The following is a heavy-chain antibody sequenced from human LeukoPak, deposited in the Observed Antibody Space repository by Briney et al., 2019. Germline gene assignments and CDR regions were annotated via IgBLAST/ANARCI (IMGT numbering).Heavy chain of an antibody. V-gene: IGHV3-48*03. Sequence: GGSLRLSCAASGFTFSSYEMNWVRQAPGKGLEWVSYISSCGSTIYYADSVKGRFTISRDNAKNSLYLQMNSLRAEDTAVYYCAELGITMIGGVWGKGTTVTISS. J-gene: IGHJ6*04. CDR1: GFTFSSYE. D-gene: IGHD3-10*02. CDR3: AELGITMIGGV. CDR2: ISSCGSTI.